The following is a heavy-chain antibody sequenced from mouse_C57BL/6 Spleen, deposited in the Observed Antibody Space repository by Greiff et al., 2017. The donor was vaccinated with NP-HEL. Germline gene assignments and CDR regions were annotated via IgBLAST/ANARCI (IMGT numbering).Heavy chain of an antibody. CDR3: ARSSYYYGSSYWFAY. D-gene: IGHD1-1*01. J-gene: IGHJ3*01. CDR1: GFNIKNTY. V-gene: IGHV14-3*01. Sequence: VHVKQSVAELVRPGASVKLSCTASGFNIKNTYMHWVKQRPEQGLEWIGRIDPANGNTKYAPKFQGKATITADTSSNTAYLQLSSLTSEDTAIYYCARSSYYYGSSYWFAYWGQGTLVTVSA. CDR2: IDPANGNT.